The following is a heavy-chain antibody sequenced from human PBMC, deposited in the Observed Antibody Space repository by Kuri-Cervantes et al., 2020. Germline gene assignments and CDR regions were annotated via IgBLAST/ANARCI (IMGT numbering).Heavy chain of an antibody. CDR2: IIPIFGTA. CDR3: ARAYSSSWYNHSPEFGY. J-gene: IGHJ4*02. CDR1: GGTFSSYA. V-gene: IGHV1-69*01. D-gene: IGHD6-13*01. Sequence: KISCAASGGTFSSYAISWVRQAPGQGLEWMGGIIPIFGTANYAQKFQGRVTITADESTSTAYMELSSLRSEDTAVYYCARAYSSSWYNHSPEFGYWGQGTLVTVSS.